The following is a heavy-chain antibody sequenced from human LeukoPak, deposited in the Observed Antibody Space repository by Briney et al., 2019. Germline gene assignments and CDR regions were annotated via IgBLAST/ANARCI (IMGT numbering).Heavy chain of an antibody. CDR2: IYYSGST. Sequence: PSETLSLTCTVSGYSISSGYYWGWIRQPPGKGLEWIGSIYYSGSTYYNPSLKSRVTISVDTSKNQFSLKLSSVTAADTAVYYCARHVPQDDYGGDRFDPWGQGTLVTVSS. D-gene: IGHD4-23*01. J-gene: IGHJ5*02. CDR1: GYSISSGYY. V-gene: IGHV4-38-2*02. CDR3: ARHVPQDDYGGDRFDP.